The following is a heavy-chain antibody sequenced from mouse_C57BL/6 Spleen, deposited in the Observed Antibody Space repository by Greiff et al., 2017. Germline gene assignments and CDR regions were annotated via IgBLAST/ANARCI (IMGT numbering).Heavy chain of an antibody. J-gene: IGHJ3*01. CDR1: GYTFTDYY. Sequence: EVQLQQSGPVLVKPGASVKLSCKASGYTFTDYYMNWVKQSHGKSLEWIGVINPYNGGTSYNQKFKGKATLTVDKSSSTAYMELNSLTSEDSAVYYCASNYDWFAYWGQGTLVTVSA. CDR3: ASNYDWFAY. D-gene: IGHD2-1*01. CDR2: INPYNGGT. V-gene: IGHV1-19*01.